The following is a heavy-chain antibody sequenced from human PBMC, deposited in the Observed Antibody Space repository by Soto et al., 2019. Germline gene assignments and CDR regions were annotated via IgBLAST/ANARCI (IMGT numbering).Heavy chain of an antibody. CDR2: IYYSGST. J-gene: IGHJ6*02. V-gene: IGHV4-31*03. CDR1: GGSISSGGYF. D-gene: IGHD6-6*01. CDR3: AREGAAPYYYSGMDV. Sequence: QVQLQESGPGLVKPSQTLSLTCSVSGGSISSGGYFWSWIRQHPGKGLEWIGFIYYSGSTYYNPSLKSRVTISVATSKKQFSLKLSSVTAADTDVYYCAREGAAPYYYSGMDVWGQGTTVTVSS.